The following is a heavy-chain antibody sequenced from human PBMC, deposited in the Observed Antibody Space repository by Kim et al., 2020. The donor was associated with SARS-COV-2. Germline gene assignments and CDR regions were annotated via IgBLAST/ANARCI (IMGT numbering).Heavy chain of an antibody. V-gene: IGHV4-59*01. D-gene: IGHD3-3*01. J-gene: IGHJ6*03. CDR3: ERGRSITIFGVVTAHSYMYV. CDR1: GGSISSYY. CDR2: IYYSGST. Sequence: SETLSLTCTVSGGSISSYYWSWIRQPPGKGLEWIGYIYYSGSTNYNHSLKIQVTISVDTSKNQFSLKLSSVNAADTVVYYCERGRSITIFGVVTAHSYMYVWGQGTTVTVFS.